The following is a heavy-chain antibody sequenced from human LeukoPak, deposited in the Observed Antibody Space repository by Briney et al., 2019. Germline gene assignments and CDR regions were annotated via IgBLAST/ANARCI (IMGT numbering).Heavy chain of an antibody. J-gene: IGHJ6*03. V-gene: IGHV1-18*04. CDR3: ARDISSSWYGYYYYYYMDV. CDR1: GYTFTGYY. D-gene: IGHD6-13*01. CDR2: ISAYNGNT. Sequence: ASVTVSFKASGYTFTGYYMHWVRQAPGQGLEWMGWISAYNGNTNYAQKLQGRVTMTTDTSTSTAYMELRSLRSDDTAVYYCARDISSSWYGYYYYYYMDVWGKGTTVTISS.